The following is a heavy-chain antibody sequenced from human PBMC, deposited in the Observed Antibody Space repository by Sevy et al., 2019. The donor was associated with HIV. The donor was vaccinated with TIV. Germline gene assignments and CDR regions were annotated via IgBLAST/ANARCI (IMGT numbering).Heavy chain of an antibody. V-gene: IGHV3-23*01. CDR1: EFTFSSYA. Sequence: GGSLRLSCAASEFTFSSYAMSWVRQAPGKGLEWVSSISGSGRYTYYADSVEGRFTISGENSKNTLYVQMNSLRAEDTAVYYCAKGFCSGGTCPRDYYYYGMDVWGQGTTVTVSS. J-gene: IGHJ6*02. CDR3: AKGFCSGGTCPRDYYYYGMDV. CDR2: ISGSGRYT. D-gene: IGHD2-15*01.